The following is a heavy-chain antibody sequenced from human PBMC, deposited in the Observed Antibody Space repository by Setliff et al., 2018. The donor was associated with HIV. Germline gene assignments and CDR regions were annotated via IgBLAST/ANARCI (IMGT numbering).Heavy chain of an antibody. D-gene: IGHD4-17*01. Sequence: ASVKVSCKPSGYTFTAYGLSWVRQAPGQGLVWMGRINPKGGGTNYAQKFQGRVTMTTDTSTSTVYMELRSLRSDDTAVYYCAKDPSVTVTTIWGQGTMVTVSS. CDR1: GYTFTAYG. CDR3: AKDPSVTVTTI. J-gene: IGHJ3*02. CDR2: INPKGGGT. V-gene: IGHV1-18*01.